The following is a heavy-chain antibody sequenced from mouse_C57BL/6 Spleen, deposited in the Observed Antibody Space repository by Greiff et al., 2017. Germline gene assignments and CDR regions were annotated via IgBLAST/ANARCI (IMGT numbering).Heavy chain of an antibody. CDR2: IEPEDGET. V-gene: IGHV14-2*01. CDR1: GFNIKDYY. J-gene: IGHJ4*01. Sequence: EVKLQESGAELVKPGASVKLSCTASGFNIKDYYMHWVKQRTEQGLEWIGRIEPEDGETKYAPKFQGKATITADTSSNTAYLQLSSLTSEDTAVYYCARIYYYGSSYEVYAMDYWGQGTSVTVSS. D-gene: IGHD1-1*01. CDR3: ARIYYYGSSYEVYAMDY.